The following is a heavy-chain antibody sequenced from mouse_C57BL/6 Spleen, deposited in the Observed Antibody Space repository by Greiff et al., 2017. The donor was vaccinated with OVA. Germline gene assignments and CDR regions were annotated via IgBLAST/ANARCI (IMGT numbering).Heavy chain of an antibody. CDR2: INPNNGGT. CDR3: ARRDYVGDYFDY. V-gene: IGHV1-26*01. J-gene: IGHJ2*01. CDR1: GYTFTDYY. D-gene: IGHD2-4*01. Sequence: VQLQQSGPELVKPGASVKISCKASGYTFTDYYMNWVKQSHGKSLEWIGDINPNNGGTSYNQKFKGKATLTVDKSSSTAYMELRSLTSEDSAVYYCARRDYVGDYFDYWGQGTTLTVSS.